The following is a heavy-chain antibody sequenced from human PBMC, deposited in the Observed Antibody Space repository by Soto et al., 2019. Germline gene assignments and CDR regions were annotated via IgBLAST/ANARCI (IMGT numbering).Heavy chain of an antibody. CDR1: GFTFSSYA. V-gene: IGHV3-30-3*01. CDR3: ARNKPRGCSGGSCYFLTDAFDI. CDR2: ISYDGSNK. J-gene: IGHJ3*02. Sequence: QVQLVESGGGVVQPGRSLRLTCAASGFTFSSYAMHWVRQAPGKGLEWVAVISYDGSNKYFADSVKGRFTISRDNSRNTPHLQMSSLRAEDTSVYYCARNKPRGCSGGSCYFLTDAFDIWGQGTMVTVSS. D-gene: IGHD2-15*01.